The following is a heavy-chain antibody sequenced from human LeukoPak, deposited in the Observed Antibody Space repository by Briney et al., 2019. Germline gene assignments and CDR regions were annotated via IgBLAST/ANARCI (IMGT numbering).Heavy chain of an antibody. J-gene: IGHJ4*02. CDR2: IAGSDGFT. CDR3: VRSLDY. V-gene: IGHV3-23*01. Sequence: GGSLRLSCAASGFTFSSYAMSWVRQAPGKGLEWVSVIAGSDGFTQYADSVKGRFTISRDNSKNTVYLQMNRLRVEDTALYYCVRSLDYWGQGTLVTVSS. CDR1: GFTFSSYA.